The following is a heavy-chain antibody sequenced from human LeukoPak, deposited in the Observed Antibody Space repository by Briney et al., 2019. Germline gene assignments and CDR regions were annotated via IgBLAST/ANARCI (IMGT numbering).Heavy chain of an antibody. J-gene: IGHJ3*02. D-gene: IGHD4-17*01. Sequence: PGGSLRLSCTVSGFTSSNYAMTWVRQAPGKGLEWVSSIRGSDGGTHYAGSVKGRFTISRDNSKNTLFLQMNSLRGEDTAIYYCARDPNGDYIGAFDMGGPGTMVTVSS. CDR2: IRGSDGGT. CDR3: ARDPNGDYIGAFDM. V-gene: IGHV3-23*01. CDR1: GFTSSNYA.